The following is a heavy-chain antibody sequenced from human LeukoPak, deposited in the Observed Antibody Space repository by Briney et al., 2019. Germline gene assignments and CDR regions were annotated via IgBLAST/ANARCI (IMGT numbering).Heavy chain of an antibody. CDR2: INPNSGGT. Sequence: ASVKVSCKASGYTFTGYYMHWVRQAPGQGLEWMGWINPNSGGTNYAQKFQGRVTMTRDTSISTAYMELSRLRSDDTAVYYCAGEQQLEDYYYYGMDVWGQGTTVTVSS. V-gene: IGHV1-2*02. CDR1: GYTFTGYY. J-gene: IGHJ6*02. CDR3: AGEQQLEDYYYYGMDV. D-gene: IGHD6-13*01.